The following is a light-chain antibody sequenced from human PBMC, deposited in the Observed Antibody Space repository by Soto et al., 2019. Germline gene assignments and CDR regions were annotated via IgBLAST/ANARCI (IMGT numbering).Light chain of an antibody. Sequence: IVLTQSPATLSVSPGERATLSCRARQSVSSNLAWYQQKPGQAPRLLIYGASTRATGIPARFSGSGSGTEFTLTISSLQSEDFAVYYCQQYNNWWTFGQGTKVDIK. CDR1: QSVSSN. CDR3: QQYNNWWT. V-gene: IGKV3-15*01. CDR2: GAS. J-gene: IGKJ1*01.